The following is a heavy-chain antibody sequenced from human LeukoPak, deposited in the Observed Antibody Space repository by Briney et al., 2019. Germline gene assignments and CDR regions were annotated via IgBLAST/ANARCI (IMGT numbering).Heavy chain of an antibody. J-gene: IGHJ3*02. Sequence: PGGSLRLSCAASGFTFSSYSMNWVRQAPGKGLEWVSSISSSSSYIYYADSVKGRFTISRDNAKNSLYLQMNSLRAEDTAVYYCAREYSSRRNSRSFDAFDIWGQGTMVTVSS. CDR2: ISSSSSYI. D-gene: IGHD6-13*01. CDR3: AREYSSRRNSRSFDAFDI. V-gene: IGHV3-21*01. CDR1: GFTFSSYS.